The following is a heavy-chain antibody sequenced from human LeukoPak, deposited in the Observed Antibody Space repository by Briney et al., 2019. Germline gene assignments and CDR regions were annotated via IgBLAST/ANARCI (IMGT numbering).Heavy chain of an antibody. CDR2: ISWNSGSI. D-gene: IGHD6-13*01. Sequence: PGRSLRLSCAASGFTFDDYAMHWVRQAPGKGLEWVSGISWNSGSIGYADSVKGRFTISRDNAKNSLYLQMNSLRAEDTALYYCAKDWEQQLSEIDYWGQGTLVTVSS. J-gene: IGHJ4*02. CDR1: GFTFDDYA. V-gene: IGHV3-9*01. CDR3: AKDWEQQLSEIDY.